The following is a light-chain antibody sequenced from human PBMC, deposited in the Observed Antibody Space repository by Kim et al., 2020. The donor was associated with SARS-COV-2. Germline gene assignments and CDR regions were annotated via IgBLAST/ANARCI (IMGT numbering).Light chain of an antibody. V-gene: IGKV3-20*01. CDR2: GAS. CDR3: QQYGNSPWT. CDR1: QSVPSNH. Sequence: APGETATLSGRASQSVPSNHLAWYQQKPGQAPRLLIYGASKWATGIPVRFGGSGSGTDFTLTISRLEPEDFAVYYCQQYGNSPWTFGQGTKVEIK. J-gene: IGKJ1*01.